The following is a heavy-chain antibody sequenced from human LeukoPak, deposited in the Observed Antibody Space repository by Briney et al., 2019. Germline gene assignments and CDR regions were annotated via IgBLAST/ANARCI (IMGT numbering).Heavy chain of an antibody. J-gene: IGHJ3*02. CDR2: ISSSSSTI. D-gene: IGHD3-16*02. Sequence: PGGSLRLXCAASGFTFSGYSMNWVRQAPGKGLEWVSYISSSSSTIYYADSVKGRFTISRDNAKNSLYLQMDSLRAEDTAVYYCARDDYDYVWGSYRFDAFDIWGQGTMVTVSS. CDR3: ARDDYDYVWGSYRFDAFDI. V-gene: IGHV3-48*01. CDR1: GFTFSGYS.